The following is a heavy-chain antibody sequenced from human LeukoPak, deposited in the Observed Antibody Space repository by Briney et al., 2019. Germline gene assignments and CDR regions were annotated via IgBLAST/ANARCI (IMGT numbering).Heavy chain of an antibody. Sequence: SETLSLTCTVSGGSISSYYWSWIRQPPGKGLEWIGYIYYSGSTNYNPSLKSRVTISVDTSKNQFSLKLSSVTAVDTAVYYCARHVNRSKLLWFGGWGQGTLVTVSS. CDR2: IYYSGST. CDR1: GGSISSYY. D-gene: IGHD3-10*01. CDR3: ARHVNRSKLLWFGG. J-gene: IGHJ4*02. V-gene: IGHV4-59*08.